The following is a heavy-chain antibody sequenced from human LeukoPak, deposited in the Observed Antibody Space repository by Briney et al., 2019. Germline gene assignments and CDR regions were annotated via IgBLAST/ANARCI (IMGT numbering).Heavy chain of an antibody. D-gene: IGHD5-24*01. J-gene: IGHJ4*02. CDR1: GFIFRSYA. CDR2: ISSSGGRT. Sequence: GGSLRLSCAASGFIFRSYAMSWVRQAPGKGLEWVSGISSSGGRTYYADSVKGRFTISRDNSKNTLYLQMNSLRAEDTAVYYCARRDGYNYPDYWGQGTLVTVSS. V-gene: IGHV3-23*01. CDR3: ARRDGYNYPDY.